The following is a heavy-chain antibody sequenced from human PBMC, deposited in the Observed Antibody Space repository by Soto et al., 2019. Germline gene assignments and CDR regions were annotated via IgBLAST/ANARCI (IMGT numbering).Heavy chain of an antibody. Sequence: GGSLRLFCVGSGFIFSNYSINWVRQAPGKGLEWVSSISSRSDIYYAESVKGRFTISRDNAKNSVSLQMNSLRAEDTAVYYCAREYTAWPLAYGLDVWGQGTTVTVSS. V-gene: IGHV3-21*01. J-gene: IGHJ6*02. CDR3: AREYTAWPLAYGLDV. CDR1: GFIFSNYS. D-gene: IGHD2-2*02. CDR2: ISSRSDI.